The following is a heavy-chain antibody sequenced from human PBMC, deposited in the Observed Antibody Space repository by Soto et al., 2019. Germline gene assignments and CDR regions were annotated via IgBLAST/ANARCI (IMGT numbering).Heavy chain of an antibody. CDR2: IYYSGST. CDR1: GGSISSYY. CDR3: AREDWLARGVDP. Sequence: QVQLQESGPGLVKPSDTLSLTCTVSGGSISSYYWSWIRQPPGKGLEWIGYIYYSGSTNYNPSLNSHVTTAVDTAKNKFSLKISSVTAADTAVYSCAREDWLARGVDPWGQGALVTVSS. J-gene: IGHJ5*02. D-gene: IGHD3-22*01. V-gene: IGHV4-59*01.